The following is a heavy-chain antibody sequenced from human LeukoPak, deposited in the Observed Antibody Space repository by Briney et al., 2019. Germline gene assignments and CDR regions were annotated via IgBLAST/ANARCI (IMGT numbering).Heavy chain of an antibody. V-gene: IGHV3-48*01. CDR1: GFTFSSYS. J-gene: IGHJ4*02. CDR3: ARRGSYVIDY. CDR2: ISSSSSTI. Sequence: GGSLRLSCAASGFTFSSYSMNWVRQAPGKGLEWVSYISSSSSTIYYADSVKGRFTISRDNAKNSLYLQMNSLRAEDTAVYYCARRGSYVIDYWGQGTLVTISS. D-gene: IGHD1-26*01.